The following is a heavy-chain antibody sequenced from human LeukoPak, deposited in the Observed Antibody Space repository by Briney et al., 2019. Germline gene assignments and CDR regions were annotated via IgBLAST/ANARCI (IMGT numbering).Heavy chain of an antibody. J-gene: IGHJ6*02. Sequence: ASVKVSRKASGYTFTSYGISWVRQAPGQGLEWMGWISAYNGNTNYAQKLQGRVTMTTDTSTSTAYMELRSLRSDDTAVYYCARDNRAFSSSVPLYYYGMDVWGQGTTVTVSS. V-gene: IGHV1-18*01. CDR3: ARDNRAFSSSVPLYYYGMDV. CDR2: ISAYNGNT. CDR1: GYTFTSYG. D-gene: IGHD6-13*01.